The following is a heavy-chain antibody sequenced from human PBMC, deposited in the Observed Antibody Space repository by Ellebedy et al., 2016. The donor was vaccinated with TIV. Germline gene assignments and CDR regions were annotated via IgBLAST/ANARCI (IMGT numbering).Heavy chain of an antibody. CDR3: TREPSDY. Sequence: PGGSLRLSCSASGFEFSTYWMSWVRQAPGKGLEWLANIKEDGSEKYYVASVKGRFTVSRDNAKSSLFLQMNSLRDDDTGVYYCTREPSDYWGQGTLVTVSS. J-gene: IGHJ4*02. V-gene: IGHV3-7*04. CDR2: IKEDGSEK. CDR1: GFEFSTYW.